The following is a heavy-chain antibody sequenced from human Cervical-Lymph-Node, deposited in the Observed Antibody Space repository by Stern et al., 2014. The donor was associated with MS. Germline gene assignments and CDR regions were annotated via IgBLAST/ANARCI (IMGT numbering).Heavy chain of an antibody. Sequence: VQLVQSGGGLVKPGGSLRLSCAASGFTFSSYPMNWVRQAPGKGLEWVSSITRSSNYRTYADSVKGRFTISRDDAKNSLYLQMNSLRAEDTAVYYCAREGSGSYRIDYWGQGTVVTVSS. CDR1: GFTFSSYP. J-gene: IGHJ4*02. D-gene: IGHD1-26*01. CDR3: AREGSGSYRIDY. CDR2: ITRSSNYR. V-gene: IGHV3-21*01.